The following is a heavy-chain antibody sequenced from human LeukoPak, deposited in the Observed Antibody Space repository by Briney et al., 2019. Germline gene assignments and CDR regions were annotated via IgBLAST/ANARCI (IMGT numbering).Heavy chain of an antibody. CDR3: ARGRFRDLTTMIVVVPQYFQH. CDR1: GATLSYYA. CDR2: IIPMFATA. D-gene: IGHD3-22*01. V-gene: IGHV1-69*13. J-gene: IGHJ1*01. Sequence: SVKVSCKASGATLSYYAISWVRQAPGQGLEWMGGIIPMFATANYAQQFHGRLTITADESANTAYMELSSLRSEDAAVYYCARGRFRDLTTMIVVVPQYFQHWGQGTLVTVSS.